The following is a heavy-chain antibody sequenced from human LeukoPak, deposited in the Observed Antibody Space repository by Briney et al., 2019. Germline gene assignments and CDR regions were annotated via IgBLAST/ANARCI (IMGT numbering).Heavy chain of an antibody. CDR3: ARGSYDYLFLDY. CDR2: IKQDGSEK. D-gene: IGHD5-18*01. J-gene: IGHJ4*02. V-gene: IGHV3-7*04. CDR1: GFTFSSYW. Sequence: GGSLRLSCAASGFTFSSYWMSWVRQAPGKGLECVANIKQDGSEKYYVDSVKGRFTISRDNTENSLYLQMNSLTAEDTAVYYCARGSYDYLFLDYWGQGTLVTVSS.